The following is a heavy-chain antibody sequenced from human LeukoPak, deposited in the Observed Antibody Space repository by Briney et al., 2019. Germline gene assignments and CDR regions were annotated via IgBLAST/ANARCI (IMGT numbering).Heavy chain of an antibody. CDR2: ISNYFGVT. V-gene: IGHV1-18*04. CDR1: GFRFSSFG. CDR3: ARDSDYSGNGNGDWFDP. Sequence: ASVNVSCKASGFRFSSFGISWVRQAPGQGFEWMGWISNYFGVTHYAEKFEDRVTITIDKATTTAYMELRSLRYDDTAIYYCARDSDYSGNGNGDWFDPWGQGTVVIVSS. J-gene: IGHJ5*02. D-gene: IGHD4-11*01.